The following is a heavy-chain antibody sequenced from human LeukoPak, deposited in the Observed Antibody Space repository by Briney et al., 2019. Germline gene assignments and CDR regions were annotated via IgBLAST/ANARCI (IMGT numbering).Heavy chain of an antibody. Sequence: ASVKDSCKVSGYTLTELSMHWVRQAPGKGHEWMGGFDPEDGETIYAQKFQGRVTMTEDTSTDTAYMELSSLRSEDTAVYYCATSLGIVGATGGLAFDIWGQGTMVTVSS. CDR1: GYTLTELS. V-gene: IGHV1-24*01. D-gene: IGHD1-26*01. J-gene: IGHJ3*02. CDR2: FDPEDGET. CDR3: ATSLGIVGATGGLAFDI.